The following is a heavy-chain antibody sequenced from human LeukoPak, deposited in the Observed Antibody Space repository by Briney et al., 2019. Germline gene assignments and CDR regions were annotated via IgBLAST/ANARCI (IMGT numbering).Heavy chain of an antibody. CDR1: GFTFSSYA. CDR3: ARDSELYDAFDI. CDR2: IKQDGSEK. V-gene: IGHV3-7*01. J-gene: IGHJ3*02. Sequence: GGSLRLSCAASGFTFSSYAMSWVRQAPGKGLEWVANIKQDGSEKYYVDSVKGRFTISRDNAKNSLYLQMNSLRAEDTAVYYCARDSELYDAFDIWGQGTMVTVSS. D-gene: IGHD1-7*01.